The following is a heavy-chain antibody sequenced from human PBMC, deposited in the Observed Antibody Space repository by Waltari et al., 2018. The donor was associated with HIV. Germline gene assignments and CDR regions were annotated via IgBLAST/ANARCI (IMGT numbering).Heavy chain of an antibody. CDR2: VYYSGNT. D-gene: IGHD1-26*01. J-gene: IGHJ2*01. V-gene: IGHV4-39*01. Sequence: QVQLQESGPGLVKPSETLSLTCIVSGGSISSSSYYWGWIRQPPGKGLEWIGSVYYSGNTYSNPSLKSRVTISVDTSKNQFSLKVSSVTAADTAVYFCARFKGGTFDLWGRGTLVTVSS. CDR1: GGSISSSSYY. CDR3: ARFKGGTFDL.